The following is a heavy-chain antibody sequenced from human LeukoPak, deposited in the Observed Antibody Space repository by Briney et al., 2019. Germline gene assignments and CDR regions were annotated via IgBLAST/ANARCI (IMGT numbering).Heavy chain of an antibody. J-gene: IGHJ4*02. CDR3: AKDSQPYDYVWGSYRRTAYYFDY. Sequence: PGGSLRLSCAASGFTFSSYAMHWARQAPGKGLEYVSSISYNGGSTFYANSVKGRFTISRDNSKNTLYLQMNSLRAEDTAVYYCAKDSQPYDYVWGSYRRTAYYFDYWGQGTLVTVSS. CDR2: ISYNGGST. CDR1: GFTFSSYA. V-gene: IGHV3-64*04. D-gene: IGHD3-16*02.